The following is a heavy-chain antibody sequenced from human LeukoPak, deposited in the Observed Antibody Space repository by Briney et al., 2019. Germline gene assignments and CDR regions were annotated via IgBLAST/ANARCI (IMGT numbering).Heavy chain of an antibody. CDR1: GXTFDDYS. CDR2: INWNGGST. CDR3: ARPRALAVAGAFDI. Sequence: PGGSLRLSCAASGXTFDDYSMSWVRQAPGKGLEWVSGINWNGGSTGYADSVKGRFTISRDNAKNSLYLQMNSLRAEDTALYYCARPRALAVAGAFDIWGQGTMVTVSS. J-gene: IGHJ3*02. V-gene: IGHV3-20*04. D-gene: IGHD6-19*01.